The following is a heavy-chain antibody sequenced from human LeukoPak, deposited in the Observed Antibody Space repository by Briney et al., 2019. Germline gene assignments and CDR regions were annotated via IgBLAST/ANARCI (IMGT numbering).Heavy chain of an antibody. CDR2: ISWNSGYM. J-gene: IGHJ4*02. V-gene: IGHV3-9*01. D-gene: IGHD3-22*01. CDR1: GFTFDDYA. Sequence: GGSLRLSCAASGFTFDDYAMHWVRHAPGKGLEWVSGISWNSGYMGYADSVKGRFTISRDNAKNSLYLQMNSLRAEDTALYYCVKARSTYYYDTSGCYSGFDYWGQGTLVTVSS. CDR3: VKARSTYYYDTSGCYSGFDY.